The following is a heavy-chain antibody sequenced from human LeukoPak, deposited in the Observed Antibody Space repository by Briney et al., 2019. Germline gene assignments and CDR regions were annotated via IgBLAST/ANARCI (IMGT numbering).Heavy chain of an antibody. J-gene: IGHJ4*02. CDR3: AREDSSGYYPSYYFDY. D-gene: IGHD3-22*01. Sequence: GGSLRLSCAASGFTFSSYWMSWVRQAPGKGLEWVANIKQDGSEKYYVDSVKGRFTISGDNAKNSLYLQMNSLRAEDTAVYYCAREDSSGYYPSYYFDYWGQGTLVTVSS. CDR2: IKQDGSEK. V-gene: IGHV3-7*01. CDR1: GFTFSSYW.